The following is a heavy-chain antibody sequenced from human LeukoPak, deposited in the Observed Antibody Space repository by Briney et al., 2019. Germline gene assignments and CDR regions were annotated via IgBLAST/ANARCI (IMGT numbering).Heavy chain of an antibody. V-gene: IGHV3-23*01. CDR1: GFTFSSYA. CDR2: ISGSGGST. D-gene: IGHD3-3*01. J-gene: IGHJ4*02. CDR3: AKKADYDFWSGYSTLDY. Sequence: SGGSLRLSCAASGFTFSSYAMSWVRQAPGKGLEWVSAISGSGGSTYYADSVKGRFTISRDNSKNTLYLQMNSLRAEDTAVYYCAKKADYDFWSGYSTLDYWGQGTLVTVSS.